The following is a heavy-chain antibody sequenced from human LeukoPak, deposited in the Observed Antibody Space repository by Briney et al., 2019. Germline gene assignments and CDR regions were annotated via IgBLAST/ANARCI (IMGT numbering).Heavy chain of an antibody. D-gene: IGHD3-10*01. V-gene: IGHV1-2*02. J-gene: IGHJ4*02. Sequence: ASVKVSCKASGYTFTGYYMHWVRQAPGQGLEWMGWISPSGGTDYAQKFQGRVTMTRDTSITTAYMELDSLRSDDTAVYYCARDHYYSSGSPSFDYWGQGTLVTVSS. CDR3: ARDHYYSSGSPSFDY. CDR2: ISPSGGT. CDR1: GYTFTGYY.